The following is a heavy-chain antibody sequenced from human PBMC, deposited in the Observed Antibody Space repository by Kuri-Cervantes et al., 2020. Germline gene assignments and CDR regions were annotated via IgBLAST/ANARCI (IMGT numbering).Heavy chain of an antibody. CDR3: ARVHETYDILTGYPSGYPDYYYYYMDV. Sequence: SETLSLTCAVYGGSFSGYYWSWIRQPPGKGLEWIGEINHSGSTNYNPSLKSRVTISVDTSKNQFSLKLSSVTAADTAVYYCARVHETYDILTGYPSGYPDYYYYYMDVWGKGTTVTVSS. CDR1: GGSFSGYY. D-gene: IGHD3-9*01. V-gene: IGHV4-34*01. CDR2: INHSGST. J-gene: IGHJ6*03.